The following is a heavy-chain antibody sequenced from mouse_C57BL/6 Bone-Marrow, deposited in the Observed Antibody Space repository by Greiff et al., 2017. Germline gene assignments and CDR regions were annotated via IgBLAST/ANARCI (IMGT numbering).Heavy chain of an antibody. Sequence: EVKLEESGPGLVKPSQSLSLTCSVTGYSITSGYYWNWIRQFPGNKLEWMGYISYAGSNTYNPSLKNRISITRDTSKNQFFLKLNSVTTEDTATYYCARDRGLGPYYFDYWGQGTTLTVSS. CDR2: ISYAGSN. V-gene: IGHV3-6*01. D-gene: IGHD4-1*01. J-gene: IGHJ2*01. CDR3: ARDRGLGPYYFDY. CDR1: GYSITSGYY.